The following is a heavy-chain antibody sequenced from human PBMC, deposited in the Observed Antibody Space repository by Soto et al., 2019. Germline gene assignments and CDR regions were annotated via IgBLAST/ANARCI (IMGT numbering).Heavy chain of an antibody. CDR1: GYTFSNYG. D-gene: IGHD3-10*01. J-gene: IGHJ4*02. CDR3: ARGGGYYGSGTYPFDY. Sequence: QVQLVQSGAEVKKPGASVKVSCKTSGYTFSNYGIAWVRQAPGQGLEWMGWISVYNYNTNYAQKLQGRVTMTRDISTSKAHMERRSRICDDTAVYYCARGGGYYGSGTYPFDYWGQGTLVTVSS. CDR2: ISVYNYNT. V-gene: IGHV1-18*01.